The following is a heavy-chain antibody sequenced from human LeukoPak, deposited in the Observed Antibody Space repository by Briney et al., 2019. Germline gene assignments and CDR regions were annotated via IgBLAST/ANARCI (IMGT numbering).Heavy chain of an antibody. D-gene: IGHD1-7*01. J-gene: IGHJ4*02. CDR3: AKGQVQYNWNFHFDY. V-gene: IGHV3-23*01. CDR1: GFTFSSYW. CDR2: ISGSGGST. Sequence: GGSLRLSCAASGFTFSSYWMSWVRQAPGKGLEWVSAISGSGGSTYYADSVKGRFTISRDNSKNTLYLQMNSLRAEDTAVYYCAKGQVQYNWNFHFDYWGQGTLVTVSS.